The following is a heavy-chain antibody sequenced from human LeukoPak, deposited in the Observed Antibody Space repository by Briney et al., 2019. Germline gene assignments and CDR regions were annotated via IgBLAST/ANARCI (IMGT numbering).Heavy chain of an antibody. CDR3: ARGSTALEYSSSGGN. J-gene: IGHJ4*02. CDR1: GFTFSSYW. Sequence: GGSLRLSCAASGFTFSSYWMHWVRQAPGKGLVWVSRINTDGSSTSYADSVKGRFTISRDNAKNTLYLQMNSLGAEDTAVYYCARGSTALEYSSSGGNWGQGTLVTVSS. V-gene: IGHV3-74*01. CDR2: INTDGSST. D-gene: IGHD6-6*01.